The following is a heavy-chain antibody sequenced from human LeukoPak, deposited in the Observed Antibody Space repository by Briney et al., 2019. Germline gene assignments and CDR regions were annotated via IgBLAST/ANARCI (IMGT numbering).Heavy chain of an antibody. J-gene: IGHJ4*02. Sequence: GGSLRLSCLASGFTFSTYNMHWVRQAPGKGLEWVSTISSTSDTYKYYANSVRGRFTISRENAKNSLYLQMIGLRAEDTGIYFCARGNTWSPLDFDYWGQGTQVTVSS. D-gene: IGHD1-20*01. CDR2: ISSTSDTYK. V-gene: IGHV3-21*01. CDR3: ARGNTWSPLDFDY. CDR1: GFTFSTYN.